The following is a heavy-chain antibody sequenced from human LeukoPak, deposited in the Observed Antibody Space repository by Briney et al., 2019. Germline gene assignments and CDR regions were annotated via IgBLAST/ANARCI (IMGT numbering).Heavy chain of an antibody. Sequence: SETLSLTCTVSGYSISSGYYWGWIRQPPGKGLEWIGSIYNSGSTYYNPSLKSRVTISVDKSKNQFSLKLSSVTAADTAVYYCASYYDSSAYYDAFDIWGQGTMVTVSS. CDR2: IYNSGST. CDR3: ASYYDSSAYYDAFDI. D-gene: IGHD3-22*01. CDR1: GYSISSGYY. V-gene: IGHV4-38-2*02. J-gene: IGHJ3*02.